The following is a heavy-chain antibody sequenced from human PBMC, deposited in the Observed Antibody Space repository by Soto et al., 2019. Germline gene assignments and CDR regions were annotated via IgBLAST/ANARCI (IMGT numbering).Heavy chain of an antibody. CDR2: IIPIFGTA. Sequence: QVQLVQSGAEVKKPGSSVKVSCKASGGTFSSYAISWVRQAPGQGLELMGGIIPIFGTANYAQKLQGRVTITADDSTSTAYMELSSLRSEATAVYYCARANSSGYQGAFDIWGQGTMVTVSS. J-gene: IGHJ3*02. D-gene: IGHD3-22*01. CDR3: ARANSSGYQGAFDI. CDR1: GGTFSSYA. V-gene: IGHV1-69*01.